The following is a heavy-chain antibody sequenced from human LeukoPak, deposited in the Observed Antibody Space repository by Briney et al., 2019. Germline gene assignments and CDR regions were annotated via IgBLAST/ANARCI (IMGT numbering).Heavy chain of an antibody. D-gene: IGHD6-19*01. J-gene: IGHJ5*02. V-gene: IGHV3-30*03. CDR3: ARELRSGWYNWFDP. CDR2: ISYDGSNK. CDR1: GLTFSSYG. Sequence: GRSLRLSCAASGLTFSSYGMHWVRQAPGKGLEWVAVISYDGSNKYYADSVKGRFTISRDNSKNTLYLQMNSLRAEDTAVYYCARELRSGWYNWFDPWGQGTLVTVSS.